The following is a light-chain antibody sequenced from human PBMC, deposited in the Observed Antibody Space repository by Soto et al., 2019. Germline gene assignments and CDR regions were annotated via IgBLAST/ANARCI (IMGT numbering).Light chain of an antibody. CDR3: CSYAGSYTVI. Sequence: QSALTQPRSVSGSPGQSVTLSCTGTSSDVGGYNCVSWYQQHPGKAPKLMIYDVSKRPSGVPDRFSASKSGSTASLTISGLQAEGEADYYCCSYAGSYTVIFGGGTKVTVL. CDR2: DVS. CDR1: SSDVGGYNC. V-gene: IGLV2-11*01. J-gene: IGLJ2*01.